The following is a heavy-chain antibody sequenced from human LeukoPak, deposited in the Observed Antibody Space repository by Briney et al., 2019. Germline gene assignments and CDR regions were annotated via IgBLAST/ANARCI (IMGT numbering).Heavy chain of an antibody. D-gene: IGHD6-13*01. Sequence: ASVKVSCKASGYTFTSYGISWVRQAPGQGLEWMGWISAYNGNTNYAQKLQGRVTMTTDTSTSTAYMELRSLRSDDTAVYYCARDSTPEYSSSWYGWFDPWGQGTLVTVSS. CDR3: ARDSTPEYSSSWYGWFDP. CDR1: GYTFTSYG. J-gene: IGHJ5*02. V-gene: IGHV1-18*01. CDR2: ISAYNGNT.